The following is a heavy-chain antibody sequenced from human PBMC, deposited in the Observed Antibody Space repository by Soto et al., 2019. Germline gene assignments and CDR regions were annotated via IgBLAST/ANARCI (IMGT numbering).Heavy chain of an antibody. Sequence: PSETMSLTCAVSGGSISSGGYSWSWIRQPPGQGLEWIGYIYHSGSTYYNPSLKSRVTISVDRSKNQFSLKLSSVTAADTAVYYCARNTVEMATNLPGPPTNWYFDLWGRGTLVTVSS. J-gene: IGHJ2*01. CDR2: IYHSGST. V-gene: IGHV4-30-2*01. CDR3: ARNTVEMATNLPGPPTNWYFDL. D-gene: IGHD5-12*01. CDR1: GGSISSGGYS.